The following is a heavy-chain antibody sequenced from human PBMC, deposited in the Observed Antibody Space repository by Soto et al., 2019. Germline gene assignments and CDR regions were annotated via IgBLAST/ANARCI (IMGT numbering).Heavy chain of an antibody. CDR1: GFTFSTYA. D-gene: IGHD6-19*01. Sequence: EVQLLESGGGLVQPGGSLRLSCAASGFTFSTYALSWVRQSPGTGLEWVSAISGSGDDTYYTHSVKGRFTVSRDNSKNTLSLQMDSLRIEDTATYYCAKVDRYSSGWLYYAPEYYYYGMDVWGQGTTVTVPS. CDR3: AKVDRYSSGWLYYAPEYYYYGMDV. V-gene: IGHV3-23*01. J-gene: IGHJ6*02. CDR2: ISGSGDDT.